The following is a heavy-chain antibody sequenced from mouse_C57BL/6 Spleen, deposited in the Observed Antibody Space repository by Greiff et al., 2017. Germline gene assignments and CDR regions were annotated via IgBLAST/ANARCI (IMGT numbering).Heavy chain of an antibody. J-gene: IGHJ1*03. CDR3: ARDSTGTRYFDV. Sequence: EVQLVESGGGLVQSGRSLRLSCATSGFTFSDFYMEWVRQAPGKGLEWIAASRNKANDYTTEYSASVKGRFIVSRDTSQSILYLQMNALRAEDTAIYYCARDSTGTRYFDVWGTGTTVTVSS. CDR2: SRNKANDYTT. V-gene: IGHV7-1*01. D-gene: IGHD4-1*01. CDR1: GFTFSDFY.